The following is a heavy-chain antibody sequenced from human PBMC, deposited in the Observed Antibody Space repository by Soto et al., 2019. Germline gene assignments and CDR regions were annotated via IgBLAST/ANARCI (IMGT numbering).Heavy chain of an antibody. Sequence: QVQLVESGGGVVQPGRSLRLSCAASGFTFSSYAMHWVRQAPGKGLEWVAVISYDGSNKYYADSVKGRFTISRDNSKNTLYLQMNSLRAEDTAVYYCARVRRVGGVGAADVWGQGTTVTVSS. CDR3: ARVRRVGGVGAADV. CDR1: GFTFSSYA. J-gene: IGHJ6*02. CDR2: ISYDGSNK. V-gene: IGHV3-30-3*01. D-gene: IGHD1-26*01.